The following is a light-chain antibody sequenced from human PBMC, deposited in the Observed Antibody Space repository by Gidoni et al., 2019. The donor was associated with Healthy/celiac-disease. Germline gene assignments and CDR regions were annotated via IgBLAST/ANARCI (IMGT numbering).Light chain of an antibody. CDR1: SSNIGSNT. J-gene: IGLJ2*01. CDR3: AAWDDSLNAVV. CDR2: SNN. Sequence: QSVPTQPPSASGAPGQRVTISCSGSSSNIGSNTVNWYQQLPGTAPKLLIYSNNQRPSGVPDRFSGSKSGTSASLAISGLQSEDEAEYYCAAWDDSLNAVVFGGGTKLTVL. V-gene: IGLV1-44*01.